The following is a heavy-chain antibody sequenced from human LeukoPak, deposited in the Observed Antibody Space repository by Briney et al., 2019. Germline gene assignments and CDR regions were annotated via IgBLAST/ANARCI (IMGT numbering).Heavy chain of an antibody. CDR2: IYYSGST. CDR3: ATSRGTWHAFDI. V-gene: IGHV4-59*01. J-gene: IGHJ3*02. D-gene: IGHD3-16*01. Sequence: PSETLSLTCTVSGGSISSYYWSWIRQPQGKGLEWIGYIYYSGSTNYNPSLKSRVTISVDTSKNQFSLKLSSVTAADTAVYYCATSRGTWHAFDIWGQGTMVTVSS. CDR1: GGSISSYY.